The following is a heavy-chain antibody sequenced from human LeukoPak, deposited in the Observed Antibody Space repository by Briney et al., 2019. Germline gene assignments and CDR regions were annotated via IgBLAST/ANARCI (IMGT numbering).Heavy chain of an antibody. CDR2: INPNSGDT. J-gene: IGHJ4*02. V-gene: IGHV1-2*06. CDR1: GYTFTGYH. D-gene: IGHD2-2*01. Sequence: ASVKVSCKASGYTFTGYHMHWVRQAPGQGLEWMGRINPNSGDTNYAQKFQGRVTMTRDTSITTAYMELSRLRSDDTAMYYCARGYCSSTSCLFDYWGQGTLVTVSP. CDR3: ARGYCSSTSCLFDY.